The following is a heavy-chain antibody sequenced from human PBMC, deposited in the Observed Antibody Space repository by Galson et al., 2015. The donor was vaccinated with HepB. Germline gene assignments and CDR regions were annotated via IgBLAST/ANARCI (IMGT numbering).Heavy chain of an antibody. V-gene: IGHV4-61*02. Sequence: LSLTCTVSGGSISSGSYYWSWIRPPAGKGLEWIGRIYTSGSTNYNPSLKSRITMSVDTSKNQFSLKLSSVTAADTAVYYCARGSGRSSSWYYYWGQGTLVTVSS. CDR2: IYTSGST. J-gene: IGHJ4*02. CDR1: GGSISSGSYY. D-gene: IGHD6-13*01. CDR3: ARGSGRSSSWYYY.